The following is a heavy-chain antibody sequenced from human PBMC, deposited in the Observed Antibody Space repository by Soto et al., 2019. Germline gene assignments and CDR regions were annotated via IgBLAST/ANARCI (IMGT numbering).Heavy chain of an antibody. CDR1: GFMFSSAW. V-gene: IGHV3-15*01. J-gene: IGHJ4*02. CDR2: IKSKNDGGAA. Sequence: EVQVVESGGDLVEPGGSLRLSCVTSGFMFSSAWMSWVRQGPGKGLEWVARIKSKNDGGAADYAAPVNGRFSISRDDSKSTAYLQMTSLRAEDTALYYCVEGGNDFWGQGTLVTVSS. CDR3: VEGGNDF.